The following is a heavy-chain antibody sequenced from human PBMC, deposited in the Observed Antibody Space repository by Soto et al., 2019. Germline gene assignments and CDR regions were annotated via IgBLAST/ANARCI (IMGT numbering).Heavy chain of an antibody. CDR2: IFLSGSG. V-gene: IGHV4-4*02. Sequence: SETLSLTCAVSGGSISSSNWWSWVRQPPGKGLERIAEIFLSGSGNYNPSLKSRVTISVDKSKNQFSLKLSSVTAADTAVYYCAAADREYYYYGMDVGGQGTTVTVSS. CDR3: AAADREYYYYGMDV. J-gene: IGHJ6*02. CDR1: GGSISSSNW.